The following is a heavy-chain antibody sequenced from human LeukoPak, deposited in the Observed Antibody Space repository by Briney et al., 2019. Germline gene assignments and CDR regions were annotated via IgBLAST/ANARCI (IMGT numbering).Heavy chain of an antibody. D-gene: IGHD6-19*01. CDR2: IYYSGST. CDR3: ASGYTSGWFPSRFDY. J-gene: IGHJ4*02. Sequence: SETLSLTCAVSGGSLSSYYWSWIRQSPGKGLEWIGYIYYSGSTNYNPPLKSRVTISVDTSKKQFSLRLTSVTAADTAVYYCASGYTSGWFPSRFDYWGQGTLVTVSS. CDR1: GGSLSSYY. V-gene: IGHV4-59*01.